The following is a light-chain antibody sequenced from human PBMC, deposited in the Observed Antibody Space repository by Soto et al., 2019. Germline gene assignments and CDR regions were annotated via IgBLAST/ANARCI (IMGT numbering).Light chain of an antibody. CDR3: CSYTRTSNHYF. Sequence: ALTQPASVSGSPGQSITISCTGTSSDVGGYNYVSWYQQHPGKAPKLMIYEVSNRPSGVSNRFSGSKSGNTASLTISGLQAEDEADYYCCSYTRTSNHYFFGSGTKVTVL. V-gene: IGLV2-14*01. J-gene: IGLJ1*01. CDR1: SSDVGGYNY. CDR2: EVS.